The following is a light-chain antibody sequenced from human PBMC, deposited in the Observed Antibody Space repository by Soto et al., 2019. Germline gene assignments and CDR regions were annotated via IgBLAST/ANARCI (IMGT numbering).Light chain of an antibody. V-gene: IGLV2-8*01. J-gene: IGLJ2*01. CDR3: GSYAGRIHLGV. CDR2: EVS. CDR1: SSDVGGYDY. Sequence: QSALTQPPCASGSPGQSVTISCTGTSSDVGGYDYVSWYQQHPGKAPKLMIYEVSKRPSGVPDRFSGSKSGNTASLTVSGLQPEDEADYYCGSYAGRIHLGVFGGGTKLTVL.